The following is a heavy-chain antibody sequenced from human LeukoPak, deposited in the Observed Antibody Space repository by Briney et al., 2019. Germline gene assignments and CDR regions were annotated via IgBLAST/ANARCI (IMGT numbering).Heavy chain of an antibody. Sequence: SQTLSLTCAISGDSVSSNTATWNWIRQSPSRSLEWLGRTYYRSKWYYDYAVSVRSRITINPDTPQNQFSLQLNSVTPEDTAVYYCARDKAVIGARGAFDMWGQGTTVTVSS. CDR3: ARDKAVIGARGAFDM. V-gene: IGHV6-1*01. J-gene: IGHJ3*02. D-gene: IGHD4-11*01. CDR2: TYYRSKWYY. CDR1: GDSVSSNTAT.